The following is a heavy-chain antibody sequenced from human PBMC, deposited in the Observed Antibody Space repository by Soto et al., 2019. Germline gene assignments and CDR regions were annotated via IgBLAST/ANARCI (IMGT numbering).Heavy chain of an antibody. Sequence: ASVKVSCKASGYTFTSYDINWVRQATGQGLEWMGWMNPNSGNTGYAQKFQGRVTMTRNTSISTAYMELSSLRSEDTAVYYCARDRYDFWSGYYTWLGFGDEYYYYGMDVWGQGTTVTSP. D-gene: IGHD3-3*01. CDR3: ARDRYDFWSGYYTWLGFGDEYYYYGMDV. CDR2: MNPNSGNT. CDR1: GYTFTSYD. J-gene: IGHJ6*02. V-gene: IGHV1-8*01.